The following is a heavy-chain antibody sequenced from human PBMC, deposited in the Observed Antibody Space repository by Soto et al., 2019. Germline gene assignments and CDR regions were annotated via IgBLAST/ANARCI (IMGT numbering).Heavy chain of an antibody. V-gene: IGHV3-30-3*01. CDR3: ARDRYGDYVGYAFDI. D-gene: IGHD4-17*01. CDR1: GFTFSSYA. J-gene: IGHJ3*02. CDR2: ISYDGSNK. Sequence: LRLSCAASGFTFSSYAMHWVRQAPGKGLEWVAVISYDGSNKYYADSVKARFTISRDNSKNTLYLQMNSLRAEDTAVYYCARDRYGDYVGYAFDIWGQGTMVTVSS.